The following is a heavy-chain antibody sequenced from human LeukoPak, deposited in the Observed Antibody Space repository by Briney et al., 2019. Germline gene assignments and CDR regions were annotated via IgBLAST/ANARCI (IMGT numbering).Heavy chain of an antibody. CDR2: INSDGSST. J-gene: IGHJ3*02. D-gene: IGHD3-3*02. Sequence: PGGSLRLSCAASGFTFSSYWMHWVRQAPGKGLXXVSRINSDGSSTTYADSVKGRFAISRDNAKNTLFLQMNSLSPEDTAVYYCARDRSIEDAFDIWGQGTMVTVSS. CDR3: ARDRSIEDAFDI. V-gene: IGHV3-74*03. CDR1: GFTFSSYW.